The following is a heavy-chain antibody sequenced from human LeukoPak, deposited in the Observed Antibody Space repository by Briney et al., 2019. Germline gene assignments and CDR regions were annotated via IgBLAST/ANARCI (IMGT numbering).Heavy chain of an antibody. V-gene: IGHV3-64D*06. Sequence: GGSLRLSCSASGFTFSSYTMHWVRQAPGKGLEYVSTISSNGGSTYYADSVKGRFTISRDNSKNTLFLQMSSLRAEDTAVYYCVKGRYCSSTSCYGSFDYWGQGTLVTVSS. J-gene: IGHJ4*02. CDR1: GFTFSSYT. CDR3: VKGRYCSSTSCYGSFDY. CDR2: ISSNGGST. D-gene: IGHD2-2*01.